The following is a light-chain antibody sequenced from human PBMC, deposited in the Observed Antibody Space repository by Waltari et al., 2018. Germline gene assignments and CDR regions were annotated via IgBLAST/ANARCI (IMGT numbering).Light chain of an antibody. Sequence: DIEMTQFPPSVSASVGDRVTITCRASQDISRWLAWYQQKLGKAPKFLIYSASNLQSGVPSRFSGSGSGTHFTLTISSLQPQDFATYYCQQGNSFPLSFGGGTKVEIK. J-gene: IGKJ4*01. CDR1: QDISRW. CDR2: SAS. CDR3: QQGNSFPLS. V-gene: IGKV1-12*01.